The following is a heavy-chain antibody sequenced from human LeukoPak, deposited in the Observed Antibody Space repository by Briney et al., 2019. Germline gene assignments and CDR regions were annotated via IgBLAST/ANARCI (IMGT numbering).Heavy chain of an antibody. D-gene: IGHD2-15*01. V-gene: IGHV3-21*04. CDR1: AFTFSSYS. J-gene: IGHJ4*02. Sequence: GGSLRLSCAASAFTFSSYSMNWVRQAPGKGLEWVSSISSSGSYIYYADSVKGRFTISRDNAKNSLYLQMNSLRAEDTAVYYCAKDAVVVAASDYWGQGTLVTVSS. CDR2: ISSSGSYI. CDR3: AKDAVVVAASDY.